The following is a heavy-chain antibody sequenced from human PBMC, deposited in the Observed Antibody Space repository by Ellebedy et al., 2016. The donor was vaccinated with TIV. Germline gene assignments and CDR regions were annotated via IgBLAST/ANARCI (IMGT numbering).Heavy chain of an antibody. J-gene: IGHJ4*02. V-gene: IGHV4-34*01. CDR3: ARGPLKAYYYSSGSPYYFDF. CDR1: GGSFSGYL. D-gene: IGHD3-10*01. Sequence: SETLSLTCAVSGGSFSGYLWSWIRQPPGKGLEWIGEINHSGRANYNPSLKTRVTILVDTSQSQFSLNLSSVTAADTAVYYCARGPLKAYYYSSGSPYYFDFWGQGNLVTVSS. CDR2: INHSGRA.